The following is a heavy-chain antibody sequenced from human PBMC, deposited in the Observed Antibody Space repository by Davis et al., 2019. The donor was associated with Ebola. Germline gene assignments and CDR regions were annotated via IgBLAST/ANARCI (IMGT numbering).Heavy chain of an antibody. J-gene: IGHJ4*02. CDR2: IKQDGSDK. CDR1: GFTFSSYW. V-gene: IGHV3-7*01. D-gene: IGHD3-10*01. Sequence: PGGSLRLSCAASGFTFSSYWMSWVRQAPGKGLEWVANIKQDGSDKNYVDSVKGRFSISRDNTKNSLYLQMDSLRVEDTAVYYCARDRSGYYGSAYYFDHWGQGTQVTVSS. CDR3: ARDRSGYYGSAYYFDH.